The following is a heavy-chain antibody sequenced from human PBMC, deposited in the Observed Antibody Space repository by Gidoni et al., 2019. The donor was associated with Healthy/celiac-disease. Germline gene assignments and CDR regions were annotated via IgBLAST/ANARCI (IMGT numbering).Heavy chain of an antibody. D-gene: IGHD3-3*01. CDR2: INAGNGNT. Sequence: QVQLVQSGAEVKKPGASVKVSCKASGYTFTSYAMHWLPQAPGQSLEWMGWINAGNGNTKYSQKFQGRVTITRDTSASTAYMELSSLRSEDTAVYYCARDHLPVSARYNWFDPWGQGTLVTVSS. V-gene: IGHV1-3*01. J-gene: IGHJ5*02. CDR1: GYTFTSYA. CDR3: ARDHLPVSARYNWFDP.